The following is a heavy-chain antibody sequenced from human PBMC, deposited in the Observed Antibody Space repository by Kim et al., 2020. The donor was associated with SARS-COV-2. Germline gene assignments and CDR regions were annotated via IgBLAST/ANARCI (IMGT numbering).Heavy chain of an antibody. CDR1: GGSISSYY. J-gene: IGHJ6*02. CDR2: IYTSGST. Sequence: SETLSLTCTVSGGSISSYYWSWIRQPAGKGLEWIGRIYTSGSTNYNPSLKSRVTMSVDTSKNQFSLKLSSVTAADTAVYYCARDRGGGRQRDYYYGMDVWGQGTTVTVSS. CDR3: ARDRGGGRQRDYYYGMDV. D-gene: IGHD3-10*01. V-gene: IGHV4-4*07.